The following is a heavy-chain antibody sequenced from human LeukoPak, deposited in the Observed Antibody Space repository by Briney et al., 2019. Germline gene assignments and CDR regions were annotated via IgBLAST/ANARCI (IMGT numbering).Heavy chain of an antibody. V-gene: IGHV4-59*08. CDR2: IYYSGST. CDR3: ATQYQLLGRGPSSYGMDV. D-gene: IGHD2-2*01. J-gene: IGHJ6*02. Sequence: SETLSLTCTVSGGSISSYYWSWIRQPPGKGLEWIGYIYYSGSTNYNPSLKSRVTISVDTSKNQFSLKLSSVTAADTAVYYCATQYQLLGRGPSSYGMDVWGQGTTVTVSS. CDR1: GGSISSYY.